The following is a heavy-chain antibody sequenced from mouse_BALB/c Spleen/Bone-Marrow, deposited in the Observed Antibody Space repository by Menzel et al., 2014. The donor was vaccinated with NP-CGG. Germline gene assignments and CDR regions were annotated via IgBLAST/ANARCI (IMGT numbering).Heavy chain of an antibody. J-gene: IGHJ2*01. Sequence: VQLKESGPGLVKPSQSLSLTCTVTGYSITSDYVWNWIRQFPGNKLEWMGYISYSGSTSYNPSLKSRISITRDTSKSQSFLQLNSVTTEDTATYYCARFPYYGSRSFDYWGQGTTLTVSS. D-gene: IGHD1-1*01. CDR2: ISYSGST. CDR3: ARFPYYGSRSFDY. V-gene: IGHV3-2*02. CDR1: GYSITSDYV.